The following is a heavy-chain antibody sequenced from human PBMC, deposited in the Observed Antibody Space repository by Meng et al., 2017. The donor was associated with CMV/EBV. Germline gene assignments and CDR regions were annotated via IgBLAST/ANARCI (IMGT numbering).Heavy chain of an antibody. CDR2: IWYDGSNN. J-gene: IGHJ4*02. D-gene: IGHD3-10*01. Sequence: SCAASGFTFSSYGMPWVRQAPGKGLEWVAVIWYDGSNNYYAASVKGRFTISRDNSKNTLYLQMNSLRAEDTAVYYCAKDLGGRYFDYWGQGTLVTVSS. CDR1: GFTFSSYG. CDR3: AKDLGGRYFDY. V-gene: IGHV3-33*06.